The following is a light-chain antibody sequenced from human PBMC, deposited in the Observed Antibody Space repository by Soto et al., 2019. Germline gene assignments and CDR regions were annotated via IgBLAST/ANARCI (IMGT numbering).Light chain of an antibody. Sequence: DVQMTQSPSSLSASVGDRVTITCRASQPISNYLNWYQQKAGEAPKVLSFGASSLQSGVPSKFSGSGYGTDFTLIINNLHHDDFATYYCQQTHAVPLTCGKGTRL. V-gene: IGKV1-39*01. J-gene: IGKJ5*01. CDR3: QQTHAVPLT. CDR2: GAS. CDR1: QPISNY.